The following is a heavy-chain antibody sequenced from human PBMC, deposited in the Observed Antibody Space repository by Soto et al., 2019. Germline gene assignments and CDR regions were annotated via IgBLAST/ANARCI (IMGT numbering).Heavy chain of an antibody. V-gene: IGHV4-34*01. Sequence: QVQLQQWGAGLLKPSETLSLTCAVYGGSFSGYYWSWIRQPPGKGLEWIGEINHSGSTNYNPSLKSRVTISVDTSKNQLCLKLSSVTAADTAVYYCARGVVVAATDYYGMDVWGQGTTVTVSS. CDR1: GGSFSGYY. J-gene: IGHJ6*02. CDR2: INHSGST. D-gene: IGHD2-15*01. CDR3: ARGVVVAATDYYGMDV.